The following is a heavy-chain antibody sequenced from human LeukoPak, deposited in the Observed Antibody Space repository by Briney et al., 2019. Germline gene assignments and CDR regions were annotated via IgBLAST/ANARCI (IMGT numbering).Heavy chain of an antibody. D-gene: IGHD1-26*01. J-gene: IGHJ4*02. CDR3: ARSGGSYTFDY. Sequence: TGGSLRLSCAASGFTVSSNYMSWVRQAPGKGLEWVSVIYSGGSTYYADSVKGRFTISRDNSKNTLYLQMNSLRAEDTALYYCARSGGSYTFDYWGQGTLVTVSS. CDR2: IYSGGST. CDR1: GFTVSSNY. V-gene: IGHV3-53*01.